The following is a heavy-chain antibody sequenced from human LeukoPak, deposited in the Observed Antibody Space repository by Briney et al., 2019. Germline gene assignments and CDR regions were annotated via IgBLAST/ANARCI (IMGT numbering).Heavy chain of an antibody. V-gene: IGHV1-2*02. Sequence: ASVKVSCKGSGYTFTDYYIHWVRQAPGQGLEWMGWINPKSGGTNYAQKFQGRVTMTRDTSISTAYMELRSDGTAVYYCATLGISGYFRDYWGQGTLDTVSS. D-gene: IGHD3-22*01. CDR1: GYTFTDYY. CDR3: ATLGISGYFRDY. CDR2: INPKSGGT. J-gene: IGHJ4*02.